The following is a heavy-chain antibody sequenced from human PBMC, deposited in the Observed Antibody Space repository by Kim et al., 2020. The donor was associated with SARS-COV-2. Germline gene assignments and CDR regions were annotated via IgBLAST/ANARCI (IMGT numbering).Heavy chain of an antibody. D-gene: IGHD3-22*01. CDR1: GFTFSGYT. CDR2: ISATAGST. Sequence: GGSLRLSCAASGFTFSGYTMNWVRQAPGKGLEWVSAISATAGSTYYADSVKGRFTISRDNSKNTLYLQMNSLRAEDTAVYYCAKNSGTKIVVVIIDYWGGRRLVAVSS. CDR3: AKNSGTKIVVVIIDY. J-gene: IGHJ4*02. V-gene: IGHV3-23*01.